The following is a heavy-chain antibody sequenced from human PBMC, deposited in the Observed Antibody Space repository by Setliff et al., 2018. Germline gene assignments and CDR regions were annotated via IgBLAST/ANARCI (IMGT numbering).Heavy chain of an antibody. D-gene: IGHD2-21*02. CDR3: ARNWATAQHYYYGMDV. V-gene: IGHV3-33*01. J-gene: IGHJ6*02. CDR1: GFTFSNYG. CDR2: KWNDGSTK. Sequence: GGSLRLSCVASGFTFSNYGMHWVRQAPGKGLEWVALKWNDGSTKFYGDSVKGRFTISRDNSENTLYLQMNSLRAEDTAVYYCARNWATAQHYYYGMDVWGQGTTVTVSS.